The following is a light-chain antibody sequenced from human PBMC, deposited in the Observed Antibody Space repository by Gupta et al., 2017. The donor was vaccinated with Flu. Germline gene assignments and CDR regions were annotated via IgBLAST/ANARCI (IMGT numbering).Light chain of an antibody. CDR3: QQYCSSPTT. CDR2: AAS. CDR1: RNGSSNY. J-gene: IGKJ1*01. Sequence: EDAIPAGRGRRNGSSNYLAGYQQKPGQAPRLIIYAASHRATGIPDRFSGSGSGTDFTLTSSRLEPEDFAIYYCQQYCSSPTTFGQGTKVEIK. V-gene: IGKV3-20*01.